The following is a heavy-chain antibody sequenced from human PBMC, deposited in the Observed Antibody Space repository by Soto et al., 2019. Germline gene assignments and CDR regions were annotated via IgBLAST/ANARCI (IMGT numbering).Heavy chain of an antibody. J-gene: IGHJ4*02. V-gene: IGHV3-64D*06. Sequence: GSLRLSCSASGFTFSSYAMHWVRQAPGKGLEYVSSISTNGGSTHYADSVKGRFTISRDNSKNTQYLQMSSLSADDTAVYYCLKGEYYDVSSGYYPFDDWGQGTLVTVSS. CDR3: LKGEYYDVSSGYYPFDD. CDR2: ISTNGGST. CDR1: GFTFSSYA. D-gene: IGHD3-22*01.